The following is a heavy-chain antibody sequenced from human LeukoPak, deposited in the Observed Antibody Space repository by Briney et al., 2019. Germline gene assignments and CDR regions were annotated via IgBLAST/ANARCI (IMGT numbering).Heavy chain of an antibody. J-gene: IGHJ4*02. CDR3: GRHYYGSGYYHPIFYYFDY. CDR2: IFYSGST. D-gene: IGHD3-10*01. Sequence: SETLSLTCMVSGGSISSSNYYWGWIRQPPGRGLEWIGGIFYSGSTYYNPSLKSRVTIFVDTSKNQFSLKLSSGTAADTAVYYCGRHYYGSGYYHPIFYYFDYWGQGTLVTVSS. V-gene: IGHV4-39*01. CDR1: GGSISSSNYY.